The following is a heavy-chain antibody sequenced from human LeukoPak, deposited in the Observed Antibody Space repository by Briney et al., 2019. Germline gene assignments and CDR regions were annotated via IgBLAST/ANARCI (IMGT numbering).Heavy chain of an antibody. D-gene: IGHD3-3*01. J-gene: IGHJ4*02. V-gene: IGHV1-46*01. CDR2: INPSGGST. Sequence: ASVKVSCMASGYTFTSYYMHWVRQAPGQGLEWMGIINPSGGSTSYAQKFQGRVTMTRDTSTSTVYMELSSLRSEDTAVYYCARVSYYDFWSGYADYWGQGTLVTASS. CDR1: GYTFTSYY. CDR3: ARVSYYDFWSGYADY.